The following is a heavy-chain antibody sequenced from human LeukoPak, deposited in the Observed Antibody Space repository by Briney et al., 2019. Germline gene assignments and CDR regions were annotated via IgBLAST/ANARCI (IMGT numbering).Heavy chain of an antibody. Sequence: SETLSLTCTVSGGSISSYYWSWIRQPPGKGLEWIGYIYYSGSTNYNPSLKSRVTISVDTSKNQFSLKLSSVTAADTAVYYCARHGFYYDGSAKHASFDPWGQGTLVTVSS. CDR1: GGSISSYY. J-gene: IGHJ5*02. D-gene: IGHD3-22*01. CDR3: ARHGFYYDGSAKHASFDP. V-gene: IGHV4-59*08. CDR2: IYYSGST.